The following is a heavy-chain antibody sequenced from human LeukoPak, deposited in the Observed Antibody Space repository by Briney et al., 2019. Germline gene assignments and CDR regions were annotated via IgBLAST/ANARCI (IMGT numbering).Heavy chain of an antibody. CDR2: ISAYNGNT. CDR3: ARVFVLPLQGYCSSTSCPGAWFDP. CDR1: GYTFTSYG. V-gene: IGHV1-18*01. J-gene: IGHJ5*02. D-gene: IGHD2-2*01. Sequence: GASVKVSCKASGYTFTSYGISWVRQAPGQGLEWMGWISAYNGNTNYAQKLQGRVTMTTDTSTSTAYMELRSLRSDHTPVYYCARVFVLPLQGYCSSTSCPGAWFDPWGQGTLVTVSS.